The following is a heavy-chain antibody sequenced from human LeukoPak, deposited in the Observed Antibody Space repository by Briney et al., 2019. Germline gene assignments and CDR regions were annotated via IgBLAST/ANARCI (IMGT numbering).Heavy chain of an antibody. D-gene: IGHD6-19*01. J-gene: IGHJ4*02. CDR2: ISGSGGST. CDR1: GFTFSSYA. V-gene: IGHV3-23*01. Sequence: GRSLRLSCAASGFTFSSYAMSWVRQAPGKGLEWVSAISGSGGSTYYADSVKGRFTISRDNSKNTLYLQMNSLRAEDTAVYYCAKDWGQWLVPFFDYWGQGTLVTVSS. CDR3: AKDWGQWLVPFFDY.